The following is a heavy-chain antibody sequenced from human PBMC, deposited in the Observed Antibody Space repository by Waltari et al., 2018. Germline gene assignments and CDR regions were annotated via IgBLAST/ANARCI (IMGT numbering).Heavy chain of an antibody. CDR1: GYTFTDYY. CDR2: VDPELGDT. Sequence: EVQLVQSGAEVKKPGAAARISCRASGYTFTDYYIHWIQQAPGKGRTWMGRVDPELGDTLFVPQFQGTLTLTADTSRDTAYMELTSLHYDDTAVYYCARGPLGAAHWFDSWGQGTLVTVSS. J-gene: IGHJ5*01. D-gene: IGHD1-26*01. CDR3: ARGPLGAAHWFDS. V-gene: IGHV1-69-2*01.